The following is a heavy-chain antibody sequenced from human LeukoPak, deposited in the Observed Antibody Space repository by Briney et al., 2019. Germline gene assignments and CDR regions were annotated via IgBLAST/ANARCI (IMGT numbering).Heavy chain of an antibody. Sequence: GGSLRLSCAASGFTFSSYAMHWVRQAPGKGLEWVAVISYDGSNKYYADSVKGRFTISRGNSKNTLYLQMNSLRAEDTAVYYCASLAVAGTGNYWGQGTLVTVSS. D-gene: IGHD6-19*01. CDR3: ASLAVAGTGNY. CDR1: GFTFSSYA. J-gene: IGHJ4*02. V-gene: IGHV3-30-3*01. CDR2: ISYDGSNK.